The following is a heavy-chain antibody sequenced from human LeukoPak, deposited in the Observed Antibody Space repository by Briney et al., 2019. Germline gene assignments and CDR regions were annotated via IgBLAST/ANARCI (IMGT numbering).Heavy chain of an antibody. J-gene: IGHJ3*02. V-gene: IGHV3-9*01. D-gene: IGHD3-10*01. CDR2: ISWNSGSI. CDR3: ARGITMVRGRGAFDI. Sequence: GGSLRLSCAASGFTFDDYAMHWVRQAPGKGLEWVSGISWNSGSIGYADSVKGRFTISRDNAKNSLYLQMNSLRAEDTALYYCARGITMVRGRGAFDIWGQGTMVTVSS. CDR1: GFTFDDYA.